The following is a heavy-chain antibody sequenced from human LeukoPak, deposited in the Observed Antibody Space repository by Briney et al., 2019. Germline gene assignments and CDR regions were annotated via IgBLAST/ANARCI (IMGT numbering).Heavy chain of an antibody. CDR1: GFTLSNYW. CDR2: INSDGTTT. V-gene: IGHV3-74*01. Sequence: AGGSLRRSCAASGFTLSNYWMHWVRQAPGKGLVWVSRINSDGTTTSSADSVKGRFTISRDNAKNTLYLQMNSLRAEDTAVYYCARQYSSSSEFDYGGQGTLVTVSS. J-gene: IGHJ4*02. D-gene: IGHD6-6*01. CDR3: ARQYSSSSEFDY.